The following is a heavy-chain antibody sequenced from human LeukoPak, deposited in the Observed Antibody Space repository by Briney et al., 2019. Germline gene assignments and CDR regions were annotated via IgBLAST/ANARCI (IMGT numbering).Heavy chain of an antibody. Sequence: PGGSLRLSCAVSEFSVTNNYMSWVRQAPGKGLEWVSVSYVGGATYYADSVKGRFTISRDNSENTLYLQMKSLRAEDTAVYYCARGDGYNFFDYWGQGTLVTVSS. D-gene: IGHD5-24*01. CDR1: EFSVTNNY. CDR2: SYVGGAT. J-gene: IGHJ4*02. V-gene: IGHV3-53*01. CDR3: ARGDGYNFFDY.